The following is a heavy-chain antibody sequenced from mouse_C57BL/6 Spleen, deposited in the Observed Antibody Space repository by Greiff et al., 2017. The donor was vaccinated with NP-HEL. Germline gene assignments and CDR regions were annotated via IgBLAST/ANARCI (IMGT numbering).Heavy chain of an antibody. CDR1: GYAFSSSW. Sequence: QVQLKESGPELVKPGASVKISCKASGYAFSSSWMNWVKQRPGKGLEWIGRIYPGDGDTNYNGKFKGKATLTADKSSSTAYMQLSSLTSEDSAVYFCARGDSNYVDYWGQGTTLTVSS. J-gene: IGHJ2*01. V-gene: IGHV1-82*01. D-gene: IGHD2-5*01. CDR2: IYPGDGDT. CDR3: ARGDSNYVDY.